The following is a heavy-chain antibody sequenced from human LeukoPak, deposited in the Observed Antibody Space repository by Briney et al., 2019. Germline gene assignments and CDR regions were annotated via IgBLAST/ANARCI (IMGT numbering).Heavy chain of an antibody. V-gene: IGHV3-23*01. CDR1: GFTFSSYA. CDR2: ISGSGGST. J-gene: IGHJ6*02. Sequence: GGSLRLSCAASGFTFSSYAMSWVRQAPGKGLEWVSAISGSGGSTYYADSVKGRFTISRDNSKNTLYLQMNSLRAEDTAVYYCAKWEGDDYYYYGMDVWGQGTTVTVSS. D-gene: IGHD1-26*01. CDR3: AKWEGDDYYYYGMDV.